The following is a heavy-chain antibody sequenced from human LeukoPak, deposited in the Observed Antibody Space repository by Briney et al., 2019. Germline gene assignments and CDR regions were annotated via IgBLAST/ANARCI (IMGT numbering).Heavy chain of an antibody. CDR1: GYTFSDYY. J-gene: IGHJ6*03. CDR3: ARVYVKRSPRYYYYYMDV. Sequence: ASVKVSCKASGYTFSDYYIHWVRQAPGQGLEWMGWINPDSGITHYTQKFQGSVTMTSDTSISTVYMELTGLRSDDTAVFYCARVYVKRSPRYYYYYMDVWGKGTTVTVSS. V-gene: IGHV1-2*02. D-gene: IGHD5/OR15-5a*01. CDR2: INPDSGIT.